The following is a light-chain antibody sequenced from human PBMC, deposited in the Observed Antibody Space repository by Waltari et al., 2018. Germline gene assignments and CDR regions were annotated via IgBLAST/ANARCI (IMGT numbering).Light chain of an antibody. CDR2: YNSDSEK. CDR1: SDINVGDFN. J-gene: IGLJ3*02. Sequence: QPVLTQPPSSSASPGESARLTCTLPSDINVGDFNIYWYQQKPGSPPRFLLYYNSDSEKAQGSGVPSLFSGSKDASANAGIFLISGLQSEDEADYYCMFWPSNVWVFGGGTKLTVL. CDR3: MFWPSNVWV. V-gene: IGLV5-37*01.